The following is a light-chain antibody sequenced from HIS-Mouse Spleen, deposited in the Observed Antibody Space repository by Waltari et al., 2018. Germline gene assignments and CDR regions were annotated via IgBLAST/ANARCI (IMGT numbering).Light chain of an antibody. CDR3: SSYTSSSTNWV. CDR1: SSDVGGYHH. Sequence: QSALTQPASVSGSPGQSITISCTGTSSDVGGYHHVPWYQQHPGKAPKLMIYDVSNRPSGVSNRFSGSKSGNTASLTISGLQAEDEADYYCSSYTSSSTNWVFGGGTKLTVL. J-gene: IGLJ3*02. CDR2: DVS. V-gene: IGLV2-14*03.